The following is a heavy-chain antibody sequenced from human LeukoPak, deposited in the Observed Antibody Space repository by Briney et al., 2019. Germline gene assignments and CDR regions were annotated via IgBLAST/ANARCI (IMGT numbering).Heavy chain of an antibody. CDR1: GFTFSSYG. CDR2: IYSGGGA. CDR3: ARVFPPNWFDP. V-gene: IGHV3-66*01. Sequence: GGSPRLSCAASGFTFSSYGMNWVRQAPGKGLEWVSIIYSGGGAYYADSVKGRFTISRDNSRNTLFLQMNSLRAEDTAMYYCARVFPPNWFDPWGQGTLVTVSS. D-gene: IGHD3-10*02. J-gene: IGHJ5*02.